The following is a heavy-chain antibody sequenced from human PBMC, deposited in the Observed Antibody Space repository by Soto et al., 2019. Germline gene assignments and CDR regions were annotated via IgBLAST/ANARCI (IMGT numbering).Heavy chain of an antibody. D-gene: IGHD3-3*01. V-gene: IGHV3-74*03. CDR2: ISRDGIGT. CDR1: GFTFSTYW. CDR3: GPLENIGVVMGH. Sequence: EVQLVESGVGLVQPGGSLRLSCAASGFTFSTYWMHWVRQAPGKGLVWVSRISRDGIGTTYAESVKGRFTISRDNTKNPMTLKMNILRVEDTAVYYCGPLENIGVVMGHWGQGTLVPVST. J-gene: IGHJ4*02.